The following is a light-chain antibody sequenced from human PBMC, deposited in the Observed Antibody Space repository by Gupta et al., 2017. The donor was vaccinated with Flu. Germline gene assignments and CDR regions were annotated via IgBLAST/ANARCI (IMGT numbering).Light chain of an antibody. CDR1: SDDVGSHNF. CDR3: SSYAGGDSLF. J-gene: IGLJ2*01. CDR2: DVS. V-gene: IGLV2-8*01. Sequence: QSALPQPPSASGSPGQSLTISCAGSSDDVGSHNFVSWYQQHPGKAPQLIIYDVSKLPSGVPDRFSGSKSDNTASLTVSGLQAEDEAYYYCSSYAGGDSLFFGGGTKLTVL.